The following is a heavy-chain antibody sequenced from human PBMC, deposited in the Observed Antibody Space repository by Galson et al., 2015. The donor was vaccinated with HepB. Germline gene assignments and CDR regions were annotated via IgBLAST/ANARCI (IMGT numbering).Heavy chain of an antibody. Sequence: SLRLSCAASGFTFDDYAMHWVRQAPGKGLEWVSGISWNSGSIGYADSVKGRFTISRDNAKNSLYLQMNSLRAEDTALYYCAKDTRGEPYYYYMDVWGKGTTVTVSS. CDR3: AKDTRGEPYYYYMDV. CDR2: ISWNSGSI. V-gene: IGHV3-9*01. CDR1: GFTFDDYA. D-gene: IGHD1-14*01. J-gene: IGHJ6*03.